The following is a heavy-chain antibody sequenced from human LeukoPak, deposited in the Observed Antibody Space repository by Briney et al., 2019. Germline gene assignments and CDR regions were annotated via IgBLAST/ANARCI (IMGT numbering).Heavy chain of an antibody. CDR3: AAHYDSSGYSY. D-gene: IGHD3-22*01. CDR2: IIPIFGTA. J-gene: IGHJ4*02. V-gene: IGHV1-69*01. Sequence: ASVKVSCKASGGTFSSYAISWVRQAPGQGLEWMGGIIPIFGTANYAQKFQGRVTITADESTSTAYMELRSLRSDDAAVYYCAAHYDSSGYSYWGQGTLVTVSS. CDR1: GGTFSSYA.